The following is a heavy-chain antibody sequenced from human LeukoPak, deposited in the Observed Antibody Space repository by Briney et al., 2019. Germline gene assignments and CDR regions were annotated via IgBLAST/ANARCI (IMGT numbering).Heavy chain of an antibody. CDR2: IYYSGST. CDR1: GGSISSYY. CDR3: ARARGDIVVVPAAPPDWFDP. V-gene: IGHV4-59*01. Sequence: SGTLSLTCTVSGGSISSYYWSWIRQPPGKGLEWIGYIYYSGSTNYNPSLKSRVTISVDTSKNQFSLKLSSVTAADTAVYYCARARGDIVVVPAAPPDWFDPWGQGTLVTVSS. J-gene: IGHJ5*02. D-gene: IGHD2-2*01.